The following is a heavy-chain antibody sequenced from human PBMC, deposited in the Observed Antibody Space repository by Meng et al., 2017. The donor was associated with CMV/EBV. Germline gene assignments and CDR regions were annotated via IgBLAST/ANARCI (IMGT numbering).Heavy chain of an antibody. D-gene: IGHD4-11*01. V-gene: IGHV3-74*01. CDR2: INSDGSST. Sequence: GESLKISCAASGFTFSTYWMHWVRQAPGKGLVWVSRINSDGSSTNYADSVKGRFTISRDNAKNTLYLQMSSLRAEDTAVYYCARDPNDYNNYGYYMDVWGQGTTVTVSS. CDR1: GFTFSTYW. CDR3: ARDPNDYNNYGYYMDV. J-gene: IGHJ6*02.